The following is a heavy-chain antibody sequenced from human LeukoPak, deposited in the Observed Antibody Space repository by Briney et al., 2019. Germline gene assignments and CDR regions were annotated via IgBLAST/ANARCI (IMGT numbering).Heavy chain of an antibody. CDR1: GYSFTSYW. CDR2: IYPGDSDT. V-gene: IGHV5-51*01. Sequence: GESLKISCKGSGYSFTSYWIGWVRQMPGKGLEWMGIIYPGDSDTRYSPSFQGQVTISADKSISTAYLQWSSLKASDTAMCYCARGEVYYDFWSGSHDAFDIWGQGTMVTVSS. CDR3: ARGEVYYDFWSGSHDAFDI. J-gene: IGHJ3*02. D-gene: IGHD3-3*01.